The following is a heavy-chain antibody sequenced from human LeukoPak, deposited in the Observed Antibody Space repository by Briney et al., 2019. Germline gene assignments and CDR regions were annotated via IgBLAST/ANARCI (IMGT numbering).Heavy chain of an antibody. D-gene: IGHD2-2*01. CDR2: MNPNSGNT. J-gene: IGHJ5*02. CDR3: ARFLTHCSSTGCYLRGWFDP. V-gene: IGHV1-8*01. Sequence: ASVKVSCKASGYTFTSYDINWVRQATGQGLEWMGWMNPNSGNTGYAQKFQGRVTMTRNTSISTAYMELSSLRSEDTAVYYCARFLTHCSSTGCYLRGWFDPWGQGTLVTVSS. CDR1: GYTFTSYD.